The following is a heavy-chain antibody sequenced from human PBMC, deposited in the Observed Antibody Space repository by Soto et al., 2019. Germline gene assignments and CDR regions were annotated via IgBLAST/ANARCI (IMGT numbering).Heavy chain of an antibody. CDR2: ISGSATTI. Sequence: QVQLVVSGGGMVKPGGSLRLSCAASGFTFSDDNMSWMRQAPGNGLEWLSYISGSATTIYYADSVKGRFTISRDNAKKSLYLQMSSLRADGTAVYYCARDIEVLTILGVAFRYYDYGGQGALVTVSS. CDR3: ARDIEVLTILGVAFRYYDY. D-gene: IGHD3-3*01. J-gene: IGHJ4*02. V-gene: IGHV3-11*01. CDR1: GFTFSDDN.